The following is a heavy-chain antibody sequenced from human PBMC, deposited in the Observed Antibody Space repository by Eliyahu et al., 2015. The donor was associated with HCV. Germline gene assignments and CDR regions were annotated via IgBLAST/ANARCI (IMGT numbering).Heavy chain of an antibody. J-gene: IGHJ4*02. CDR2: VKTRAEGETT. CDR1: GFTFSTAW. V-gene: IGHV3-15*06. D-gene: IGHD3-3*01. CDR3: VRSFGIVNYFDY. Sequence: EVKLVESGGGLVKPGGSLRPSCVASGFTFSTAWMWWARQAPGKGLWWXGRVKTRAEGETTHYAAPVKGRFTISRDDSKDTLYLLMNSLQTEDTAVYYCVRSFGIVNYFDYWGQGTLVTVSS.